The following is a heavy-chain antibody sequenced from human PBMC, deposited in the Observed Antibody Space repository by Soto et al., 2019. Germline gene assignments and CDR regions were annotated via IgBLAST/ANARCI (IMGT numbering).Heavy chain of an antibody. D-gene: IGHD2-8*01. CDR3: ARVMVSTPPYYYYYMDV. V-gene: IGHV1-18*01. CDR2: ISAYNGNT. CDR1: GYTLTSYG. J-gene: IGHJ6*03. Sequence: QVQLVQSGAEVKKPGASVKVSCKASGYTLTSYGISWVRQAPGQGPEWMGWISAYNGNTNYAQKLQARVTMTTDTSTSTAYMELMSLRSDDTAVYYCARVMVSTPPYYYYYMDVWGKGTTVTVSS.